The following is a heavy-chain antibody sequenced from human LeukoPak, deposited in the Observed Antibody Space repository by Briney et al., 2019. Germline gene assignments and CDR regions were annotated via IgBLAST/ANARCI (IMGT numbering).Heavy chain of an antibody. J-gene: IGHJ4*02. D-gene: IGHD6-13*01. CDR2: ISGHSGQT. CDR1: GYTSNKYG. Sequence: ASVKVSCMASGYTSNKYGISWVRQAPGQGLERMGWISGHSGQTNYPQKVQDRVTMTADTSTSTAYLELRSLRSGDSAVYYCVRDSPLLGEQLVRGDYWGQGTLVTVSS. V-gene: IGHV1-18*01. CDR3: VRDSPLLGEQLVRGDY.